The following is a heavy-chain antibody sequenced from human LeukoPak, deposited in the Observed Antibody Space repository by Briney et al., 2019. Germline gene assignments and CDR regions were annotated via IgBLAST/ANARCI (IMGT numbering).Heavy chain of an antibody. D-gene: IGHD1-1*01. CDR3: ARGERLVQLERRRRGAFDI. V-gene: IGHV4-39*07. CDR2: IYYSGST. Sequence: SETLSLTCTVSGGSISSSSYYWGWIRQPPGKGLEWIGSIYYSGSTYYNPSLKSRVTISVDTSKNQFSLKLSSVTAADTAVYYCARGERLVQLERRRRGAFDIWGQGTMVTVSS. J-gene: IGHJ3*02. CDR1: GGSISSSSYY.